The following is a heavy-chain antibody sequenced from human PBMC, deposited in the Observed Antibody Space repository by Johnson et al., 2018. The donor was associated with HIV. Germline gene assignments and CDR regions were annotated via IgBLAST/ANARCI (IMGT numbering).Heavy chain of an antibody. CDR1: GFSVSSKY. CDR2: INWNGDST. CDR3: AREGIVGATGPGPTLQDAFDI. D-gene: IGHD1-26*01. Sequence: VQLVESGGGLIQLGGSLRLSCAASGFSVSSKYMRWVRQAPGQGLEWVSGINWNGDSTGYADSVKGRFTISRDNAKNSLYLQMNSLRAEDTAVYYCAREGIVGATGPGPTLQDAFDIWGQGTMVTVSS. J-gene: IGHJ3*02. V-gene: IGHV3-66*03.